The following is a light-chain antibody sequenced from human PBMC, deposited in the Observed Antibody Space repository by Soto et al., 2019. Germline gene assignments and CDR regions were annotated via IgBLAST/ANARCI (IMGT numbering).Light chain of an antibody. CDR1: QSVSSSY. CDR2: GAS. CDR3: QQYGSSLTWT. Sequence: DTVLTQSPGTLSLSPWERATLSCRASQSVSSSYLAWYQQKPGQAPRLLIYGASSRATGIPDRFSGSGSGTDFTLTISRLEPEDFAVYYCQQYGSSLTWTFGQGTKVDI. J-gene: IGKJ1*01. V-gene: IGKV3-20*01.